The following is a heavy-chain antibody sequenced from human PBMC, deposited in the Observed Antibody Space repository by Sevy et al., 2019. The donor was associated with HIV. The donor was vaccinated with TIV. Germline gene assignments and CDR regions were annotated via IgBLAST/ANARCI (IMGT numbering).Heavy chain of an antibody. J-gene: IGHJ4*02. Sequence: GGSLRLSCTASGFTFGDYAMSWFRQAPGKGLEWVGFIRSKAYGGTTEYAASVKGRFTISRDDSKSIAYLQMNSLKTEETAVYYCTRGGGHSYCGGDCYPDYWGQGTLVTVSS. CDR1: GFTFGDYA. CDR3: TRGGGHSYCGGDCYPDY. V-gene: IGHV3-49*03. D-gene: IGHD2-21*02. CDR2: IRSKAYGGTT.